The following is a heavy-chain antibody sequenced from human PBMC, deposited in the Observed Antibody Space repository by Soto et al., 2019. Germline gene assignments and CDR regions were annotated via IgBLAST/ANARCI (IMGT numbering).Heavy chain of an antibody. D-gene: IGHD3-22*01. CDR3: AGGGSGYYNL. CDR2: IKPDGTYT. V-gene: IGHV3-74*01. Sequence: EVQLVESGGGLVQPGGSLRLSCAASGFTFSSSWMHWVRQSPGGGLVWVSRIKPDGTYTTYADSVKGRFTISRDNAENTLSLQMNSLTAEDTAVYYCAGGGSGYYNLWGQGTLVTVSS. J-gene: IGHJ5*02. CDR1: GFTFSSSW.